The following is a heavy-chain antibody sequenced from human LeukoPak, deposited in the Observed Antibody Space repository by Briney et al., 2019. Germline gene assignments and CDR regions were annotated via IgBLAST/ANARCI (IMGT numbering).Heavy chain of an antibody. V-gene: IGHV3-23*01. CDR3: AKGDYYGSGTFFRNGMDV. CDR1: GFTFSSHA. CDR2: VTASADNT. D-gene: IGHD3-10*01. Sequence: GGSLRLSCAASGFTFSSHAMSWVRQAPGKGLEWVSAVTASADNTYYADSVKGRFTISRDNSKNTLYLQVNSLRAEDTAVYYCAKGDYYGSGTFFRNGMDVWGQGTTVTVSS. J-gene: IGHJ6*02.